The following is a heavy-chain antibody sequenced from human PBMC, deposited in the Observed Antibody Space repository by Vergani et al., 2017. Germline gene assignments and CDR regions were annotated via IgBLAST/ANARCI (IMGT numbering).Heavy chain of an antibody. CDR1: GFTFSSYA. CDR2: ISGSGGST. J-gene: IGHJ4*02. D-gene: IGHD2-2*01. Sequence: EVQLLESGGGLVQPGGSLRLSCAASGFTFSSYAMSWVRQAPGKGLEWVSAISGSGGSTYYADSVKGRFTIPRDNSKNTLYLQMNSLRAEDTAVYYCAKGWENIVVVPAAIRSQLSGYWGQGTLVTVSS. V-gene: IGHV3-23*01. CDR3: AKGWENIVVVPAAIRSQLSGY.